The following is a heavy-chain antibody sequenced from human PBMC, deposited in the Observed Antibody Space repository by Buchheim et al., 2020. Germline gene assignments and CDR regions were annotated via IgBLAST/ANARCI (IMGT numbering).Heavy chain of an antibody. CDR2: LWYDGNKK. D-gene: IGHD2-15*01. J-gene: IGHJ4*02. CDR3: ARDILGQDNYADH. CDR1: GFNLRTYG. Sequence: QVQVVESGGGVVQPGTSLRLSCAASGFNLRTYGMHWVRQAPGKGLEWVAVLWYDGNKKYYADSVKGRFSVSRDTSKNTMYLQMDSLRAEDTAVYYCARDILGQDNYADHWGQGTL. V-gene: IGHV3-33*01.